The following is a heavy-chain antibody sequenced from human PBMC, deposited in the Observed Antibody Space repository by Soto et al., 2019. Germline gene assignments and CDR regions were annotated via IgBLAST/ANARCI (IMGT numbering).Heavy chain of an antibody. D-gene: IGHD1-20*01. CDR3: TTADFNWSEGGEGYFDY. J-gene: IGHJ4*02. Sequence: SVSNAWMNWVRQAPGKGLEWVGRIKSKTDGGTTDYAAPVKGRFTISRDDSKNTLYLQMNSLKTEDTAVYYCTTADFNWSEGGEGYFDYWGRGAL. CDR1: SVSNAW. V-gene: IGHV3-15*07. CDR2: IKSKTDGGTT.